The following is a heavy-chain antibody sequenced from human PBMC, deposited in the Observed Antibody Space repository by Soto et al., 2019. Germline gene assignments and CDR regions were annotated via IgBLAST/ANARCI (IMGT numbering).Heavy chain of an antibody. D-gene: IGHD3-16*01. CDR1: GGSISGYY. J-gene: IGHJ4*02. CDR2: IYYSGIT. CDR3: ARRWGTTFDY. V-gene: IGHV4-59*08. Sequence: QVQLQESGPRLVKPSETLSLTCTVSGGSISGYYWSWIRQPAGKGLEWIGYIYYSGITQDNPSLKCRVTISVDTSKNQFALKLCSVTAADTAVYYCARRWGTTFDYWGQGTLVTVSS.